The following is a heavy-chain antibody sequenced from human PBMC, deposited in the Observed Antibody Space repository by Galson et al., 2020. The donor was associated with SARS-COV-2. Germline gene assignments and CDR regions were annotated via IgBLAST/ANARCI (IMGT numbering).Heavy chain of an antibody. D-gene: IGHD2-2*01. Sequence: GESLKISCEGSGYSFSIYWIVWVRQMPGKGLEWMGIIYPGDSDARYSPSFQGQVTFSVDKSISTAYLQWSSLRASDTAVYFCARSTSSQKSSYAMDVWGQGTSVTVSS. J-gene: IGHJ6*02. V-gene: IGHV5-51*01. CDR1: GYSFSIYW. CDR3: ARSTSSQKSSYAMDV. CDR2: IYPGDSDA.